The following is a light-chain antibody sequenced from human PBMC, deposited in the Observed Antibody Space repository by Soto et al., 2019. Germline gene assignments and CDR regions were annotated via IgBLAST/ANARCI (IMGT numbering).Light chain of an antibody. CDR1: QSISTY. V-gene: IGKV1-39*01. CDR2: AAS. CDR3: QQGYRTTLT. Sequence: DIQMTQSPSSLSASVGDRVTITCRASQSISTYLNWYQQKPGKAPKLLIYAASSLQSGVPSRFSGSGSGTDFTLTVNSLQPRDFATYFCQQGYRTTLTFGGGTKVEIK. J-gene: IGKJ4*01.